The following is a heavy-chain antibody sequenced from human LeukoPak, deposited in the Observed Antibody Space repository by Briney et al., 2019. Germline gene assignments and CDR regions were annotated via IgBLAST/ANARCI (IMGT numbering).Heavy chain of an antibody. CDR2: IIPIFGTA. Sequence: SVKVSCKASGGTFSSYAISWVRQAPGRGLEWMGGIIPIFGTANYAQKFQGRVTITADKSTSTAYMELSSLRSEDTAVYYCARDDTSGFDYWGQGTLVTVSS. V-gene: IGHV1-69*06. CDR3: ARDDTSGFDY. D-gene: IGHD6-19*01. J-gene: IGHJ4*02. CDR1: GGTFSSYA.